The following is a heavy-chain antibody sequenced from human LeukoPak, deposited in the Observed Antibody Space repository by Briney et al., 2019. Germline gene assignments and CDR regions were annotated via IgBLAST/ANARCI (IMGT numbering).Heavy chain of an antibody. CDR2: IGPTGFDR. D-gene: IGHD3-10*01. V-gene: IGHV3-21*06. CDR3: ATETYGRHYDY. J-gene: IGHJ4*02. Sequence: GGSLRLSCTTSGLTFSTSGFNWVRQAPGKGLEWVASIGPTGFDRYHEDSIKGRFTISRDNANNFLYLQMDSLIAEDTAVYYCATETYGRHYDYWGQGTLLTVSS. CDR1: GLTFSTSG.